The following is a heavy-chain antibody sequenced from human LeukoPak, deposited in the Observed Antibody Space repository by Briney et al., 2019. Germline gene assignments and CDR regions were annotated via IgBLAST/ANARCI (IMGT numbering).Heavy chain of an antibody. CDR1: GFTFSSYS. D-gene: IGHD3-9*01. CDR2: ISSSSSYI. V-gene: IGHV3-21*01. Sequence: PGGSLRLSCAASGFTFSSYSMNWVRQAPGKGLEWVSSISSSSSYIYYADSVKGRFTISRDNAKNSLYLQMNSLRAEDTAVYYCARDAYDILTGYRDYYFDYWGQGTLATVSS. CDR3: ARDAYDILTGYRDYYFDY. J-gene: IGHJ4*02.